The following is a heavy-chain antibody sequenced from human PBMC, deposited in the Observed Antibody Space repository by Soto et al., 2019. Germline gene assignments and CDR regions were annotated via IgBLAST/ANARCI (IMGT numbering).Heavy chain of an antibody. CDR3: AKDRNYPRDQFHY. D-gene: IGHD1-7*01. Sequence: GGSLRLSGAASGFTFSTYSLSWVRQAPGKGLEWVSAISANGQGIYYADSVRGRFTISRDNSKNTIFLHMDSLRAEDTAVYYCAKDRNYPRDQFHYWGQGTLVTVSS. CDR1: GFTFSTYS. V-gene: IGHV3-23*01. J-gene: IGHJ4*02. CDR2: ISANGQGI.